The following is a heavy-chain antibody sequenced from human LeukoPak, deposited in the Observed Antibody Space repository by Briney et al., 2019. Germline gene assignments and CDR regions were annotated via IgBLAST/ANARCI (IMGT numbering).Heavy chain of an antibody. V-gene: IGHV1-69*04. D-gene: IGHD5-12*01. CDR2: IIPILGIA. CDR3: ARESSGYDFRGPFDY. Sequence: ASVKVSCKASGGTFSSYAISWVRQAPGQGLEWMGRIIPILGIANYAQKFQGRVTITADKSTSQAYMELSSLRSEDTAVYYCARESSGYDFRGPFDYWGQGTLVTVSS. CDR1: GGTFSSYA. J-gene: IGHJ4*02.